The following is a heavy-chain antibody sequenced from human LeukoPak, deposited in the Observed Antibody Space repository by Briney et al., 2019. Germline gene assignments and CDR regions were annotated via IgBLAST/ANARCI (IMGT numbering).Heavy chain of an antibody. Sequence: PGGSLRLSCVASGFTLSNYWMHWVRQAPGKGPAWVSRINRDGSITNYADSVRGRFTISRDNARNTLDLQMNSLRAEDTAVYYCVRDPFLSGDYWGLGTLVTVSS. J-gene: IGHJ4*02. CDR1: GFTLSNYW. D-gene: IGHD1-26*01. V-gene: IGHV3-74*01. CDR2: INRDGSIT. CDR3: VRDPFLSGDY.